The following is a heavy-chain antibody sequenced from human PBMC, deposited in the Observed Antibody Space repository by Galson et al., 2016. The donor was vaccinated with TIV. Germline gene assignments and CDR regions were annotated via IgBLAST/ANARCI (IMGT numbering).Heavy chain of an antibody. CDR2: INAGNGNT. CDR1: GYTFTHYP. V-gene: IGHV1-3*01. CDR3: ARPPYCGGDCYKYVL. D-gene: IGHD2-21*02. J-gene: IGHJ4*02. Sequence: SVKVSCKASGYTFTHYPIHWVRQAPGQRLEWMGWINAGNGNTKFSKKIQGRVTITTDTSASTAYMELTSLRPEDTAVYYCARPPYCGGDCYKYVLWGQGTLVTVSS.